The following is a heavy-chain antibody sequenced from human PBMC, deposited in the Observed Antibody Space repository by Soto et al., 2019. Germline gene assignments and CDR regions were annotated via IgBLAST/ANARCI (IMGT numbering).Heavy chain of an antibody. CDR2: IFYSGNT. Sequence: TCTVSGGSISGYYWTWIRQPPGKGLEWIGYIFYSGNTNYNPSLRSRVTISVDTSKNQFSLKVNSVTTADTAMYYCARVGSSGWSPDYWGQGTLVTVSS. D-gene: IGHD6-19*01. J-gene: IGHJ4*02. CDR3: ARVGSSGWSPDY. V-gene: IGHV4-59*01. CDR1: GGSISGYY.